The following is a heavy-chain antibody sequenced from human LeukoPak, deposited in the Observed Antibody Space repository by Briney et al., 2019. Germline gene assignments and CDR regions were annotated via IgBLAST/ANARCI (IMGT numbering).Heavy chain of an antibody. V-gene: IGHV3-43D*03. CDR3: AKGHRGVQLWGYFDY. D-gene: IGHD5-18*01. Sequence: GGSLRLSCAASGFTFDDYAMHWVRQAPGKGLEWVSLISWDGGSTYYADSVKGRFTISRDNSKNSLYLQMNSLRAEDTALYYCAKGHRGVQLWGYFDYWGQGTLVTVSS. J-gene: IGHJ4*02. CDR1: GFTFDDYA. CDR2: ISWDGGST.